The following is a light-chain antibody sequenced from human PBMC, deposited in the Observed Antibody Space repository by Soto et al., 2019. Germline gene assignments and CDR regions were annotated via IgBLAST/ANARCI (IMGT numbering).Light chain of an antibody. J-gene: IGKJ1*01. Sequence: IQITQSPSSLSASVGDRVTITCRASQDIGNDLGWYQQKPGKAPNLLIYAASSLRSGVPSRFSGSGSGTHFTLTINSLQAEDSATYFCLQDYTYPWTFGQGTKVDIK. CDR3: LQDYTYPWT. CDR1: QDIGND. V-gene: IGKV1-6*01. CDR2: AAS.